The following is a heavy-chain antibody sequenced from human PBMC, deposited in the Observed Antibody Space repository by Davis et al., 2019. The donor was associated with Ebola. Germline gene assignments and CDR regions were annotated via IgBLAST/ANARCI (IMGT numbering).Heavy chain of an antibody. Sequence: PGGSLRLSCAASGFAVSSHYMNWVRQAPGKGLEWVSVIYSGGITYYADSVKGRFTISRDKPKNTLYLQMNSLRTEDTGVYYCARYPSDHSNYFDYWGQGTLVTVSS. CDR1: GFAVSSHY. CDR3: ARYPSDHSNYFDY. D-gene: IGHD4-11*01. CDR2: IYSGGIT. V-gene: IGHV3-66*02. J-gene: IGHJ4*02.